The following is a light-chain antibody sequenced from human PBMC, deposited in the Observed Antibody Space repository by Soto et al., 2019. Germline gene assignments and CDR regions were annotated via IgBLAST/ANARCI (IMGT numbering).Light chain of an antibody. J-gene: IGKJ2*01. Sequence: EIVMTQSPATLSVSPGERATLSCSASQRVSSNLAWYQQKPGQAPRLLIYGASTRATGITARFSGSGSGTEFTLTISSLQSEDFAVYYCQQYNNWPPHTFGQGTKLEIK. V-gene: IGKV3-15*01. CDR2: GAS. CDR1: QRVSSN. CDR3: QQYNNWPPHT.